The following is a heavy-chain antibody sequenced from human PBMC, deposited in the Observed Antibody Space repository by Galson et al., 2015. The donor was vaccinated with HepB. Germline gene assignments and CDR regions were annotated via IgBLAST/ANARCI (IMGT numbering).Heavy chain of an antibody. CDR1: GFTFSSYA. J-gene: IGHJ4*02. D-gene: IGHD3-3*01. CDR2: IWYDGSNK. CDR3: ARDWAQSGLFDY. Sequence: SLRLSCAASGFTFSSYAMHWVRQAPGKGLEWVAVIWYDGSNKYYADSVKGRFTISRDNSKNTLYLQMNSLRAEDTAVYYCARDWAQSGLFDYWGQGTLVTVSS. V-gene: IGHV3-33*08.